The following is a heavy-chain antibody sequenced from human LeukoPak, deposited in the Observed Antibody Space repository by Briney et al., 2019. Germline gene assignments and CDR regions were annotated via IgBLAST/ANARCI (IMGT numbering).Heavy chain of an antibody. CDR3: ARRSYDILTPADAFDI. J-gene: IGHJ3*02. CDR1: GGSISSYY. Sequence: SETLSLTCTVSGGSISSYYWSWIRQPPGKGLEWIGYIYYSGSTNYNPSLKSRVTISVDTSKNQFSLKLNSVTAADTAVYYCARRSYDILTPADAFDIWGQGQWSPSLQ. D-gene: IGHD3-9*01. V-gene: IGHV4-59*01. CDR2: IYYSGST.